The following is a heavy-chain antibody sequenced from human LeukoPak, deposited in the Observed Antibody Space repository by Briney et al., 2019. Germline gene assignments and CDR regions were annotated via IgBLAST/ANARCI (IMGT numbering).Heavy chain of an antibody. CDR2: ISYDGSNK. Sequence: GRSLRLSCAASGFTFSSYAMHWVRQAPGKGLEWVAVISYDGSNKYYADSVKGRFTISRDNSKNTLYLQMNSLRAEDTAVYYCANMGLAVAHWGQGTLVTVSS. D-gene: IGHD6-19*01. V-gene: IGHV3-30-3*01. CDR3: ANMGLAVAH. J-gene: IGHJ4*02. CDR1: GFTFSSYA.